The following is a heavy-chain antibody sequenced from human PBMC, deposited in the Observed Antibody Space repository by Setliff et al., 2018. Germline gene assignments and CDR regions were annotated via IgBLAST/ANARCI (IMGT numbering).Heavy chain of an antibody. J-gene: IGHJ4*02. CDR1: GDPMSSRRYY. D-gene: IGHD1-1*01. CDR2: IYTSWST. V-gene: IGHV4-61*09. Sequence: SETLSLTCTVSGDPMSSRRYYWAWIRQPAGKGLEWIGQIYTSWSTNYNPSLKSRVTISLDTSNNQFSLSLSSVTAADTAVYYCARTGTYRYFDYWGQGALVTVSS. CDR3: ARTGTYRYFDY.